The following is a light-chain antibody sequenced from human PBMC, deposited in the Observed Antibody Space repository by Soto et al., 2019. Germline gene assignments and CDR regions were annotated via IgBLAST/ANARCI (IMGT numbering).Light chain of an antibody. CDR2: GDN. CDR1: ALPKKN. V-gene: IGLV3-10*01. Sequence: SYELTQPPSASVSPGQTARITCSRDALPKKNAYWYQQRSCQAPVLVIYGDNKRPSGIPERFSVSSSGTVATLTISGAQVEDEADYFCYSTDSSNSRGVFGGGTKLTV. J-gene: IGLJ2*01. CDR3: YSTDSSNSRGV.